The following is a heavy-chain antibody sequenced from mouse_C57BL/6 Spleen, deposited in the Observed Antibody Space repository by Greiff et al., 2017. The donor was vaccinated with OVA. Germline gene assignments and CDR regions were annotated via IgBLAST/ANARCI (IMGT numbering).Heavy chain of an antibody. Sequence: QVQLQQPGAELVKPGASVKLSCKASGYTFTSYWMHWVKQRPGRGLEWIGRIDPKSGGTKYNEKFKSKATLTVDKPSSTAYMQLSSLTSEDSAVYYCAREGGYDYDAGYAMDYWGQGTSVTVSS. D-gene: IGHD2-4*01. CDR3: AREGGYDYDAGYAMDY. J-gene: IGHJ4*01. CDR1: GYTFTSYW. V-gene: IGHV1-72*01. CDR2: IDPKSGGT.